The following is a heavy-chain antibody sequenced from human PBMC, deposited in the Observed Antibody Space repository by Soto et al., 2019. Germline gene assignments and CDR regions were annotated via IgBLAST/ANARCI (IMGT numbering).Heavy chain of an antibody. CDR3: ARGRGCSTGCHNFDY. D-gene: IGHD2-2*01. Sequence: EVQLVASGGGLVQPGGSLRLSCAASGFTFSSYWMSWVRQAPGKGLEWVANIKQDGSEKYYVDSVKGRFTISRDNAKNSLYLQMNSLRAEDTAVYYCARGRGCSTGCHNFDYWGQGTLVTVSS. V-gene: IGHV3-7*01. J-gene: IGHJ4*02. CDR2: IKQDGSEK. CDR1: GFTFSSYW.